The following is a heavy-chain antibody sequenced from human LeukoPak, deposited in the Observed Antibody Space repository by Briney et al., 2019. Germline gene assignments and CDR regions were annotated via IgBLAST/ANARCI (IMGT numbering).Heavy chain of an antibody. CDR2: INHSGST. CDR3: ARLRLGRKNYFDY. J-gene: IGHJ4*02. V-gene: IGHV4-39*07. D-gene: IGHD3-16*01. CDR1: GVSISSSSYY. Sequence: SETLSLTCNVSGVSISSSSYYWGWIRQPPGKGLEWIGEINHSGSTNYNPSLKSRVTISVDTSKNQFSLKLSSVTAADTAVYYCARLRLGRKNYFDYWGQGTLVTVSS.